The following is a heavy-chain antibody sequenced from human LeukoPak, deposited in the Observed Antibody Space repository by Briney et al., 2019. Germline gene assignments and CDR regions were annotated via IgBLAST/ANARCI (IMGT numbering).Heavy chain of an antibody. CDR3: ARSTPKLPGYYFDY. CDR2: ISRSGSTI. Sequence: GGSLRLSCAASGFTFSSYEMNWVRQAPGKGLEWVSYISRSGSTIYYADSVKGRFTISRDNDNNSLYLQMNSLRAEDTAVYYCARSTPKLPGYYFDYWGQGTLVTVSS. D-gene: IGHD5-24*01. J-gene: IGHJ4*02. CDR1: GFTFSSYE. V-gene: IGHV3-48*03.